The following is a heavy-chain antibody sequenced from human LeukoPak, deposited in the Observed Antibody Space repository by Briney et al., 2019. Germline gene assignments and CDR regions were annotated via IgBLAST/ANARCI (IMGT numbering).Heavy chain of an antibody. Sequence: PGGSLRLFCAASGFIFSEHYMEGVRQARGKGLEWVGHTRNRVNSYTTEYAASVEGRFSISRDDSENSLYLQMNSLRAEDTAVYYCARDRSMAAAGPRLSWFDPWGQGTLVTVSS. CDR1: GFIFSEHY. CDR2: TRNRVNSYTT. J-gene: IGHJ5*02. D-gene: IGHD6-13*01. V-gene: IGHV3-72*01. CDR3: ARDRSMAAAGPRLSWFDP.